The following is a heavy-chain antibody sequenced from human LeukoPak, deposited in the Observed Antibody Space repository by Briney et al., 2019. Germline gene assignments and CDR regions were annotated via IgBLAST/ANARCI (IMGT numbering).Heavy chain of an antibody. Sequence: SETLSLTCTVSGGSISSYYWSWIRQPAGKGLEWIGRIYTSGSTNYNPSLKSRVTMSVDTSKNQFSLKLSFVTAADTAVYYCARGRYYYDSSGYHIFDYWGQGTLVTVSS. CDR2: IYTSGST. V-gene: IGHV4-4*07. CDR1: GGSISSYY. J-gene: IGHJ4*02. D-gene: IGHD3-22*01. CDR3: ARGRYYYDSSGYHIFDY.